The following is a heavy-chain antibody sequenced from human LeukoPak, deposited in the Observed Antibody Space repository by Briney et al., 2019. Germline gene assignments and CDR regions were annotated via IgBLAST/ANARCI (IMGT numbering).Heavy chain of an antibody. J-gene: IGHJ4*02. CDR2: VYSSGST. CDR1: GGSISSYY. CDR3: ARGPTRYYFDY. V-gene: IGHV4-59*01. Sequence: HSETLSLTCTVSGGSISSYYWSWIRQPPGRGLEWIGYVYSSGSTNYNPSLKSRVTISVGTSKNQLSLKLSSVTAADTAVYYCARGPTRYYFDYWGQGTLVTVSS.